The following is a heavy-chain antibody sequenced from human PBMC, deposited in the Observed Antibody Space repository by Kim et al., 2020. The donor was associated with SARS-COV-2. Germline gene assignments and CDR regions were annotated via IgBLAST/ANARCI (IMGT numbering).Heavy chain of an antibody. J-gene: IGHJ6*01. CDR3: AKGGDAAAGGYYYYYYG. D-gene: IGHD6-13*01. V-gene: IGHV3-9*01. Sequence: GGSLRLSCAASGFTFDDYAMHWVRQAPGKGLEWVSGISWNSGSIGYADSVKGRFTISRDNAKNSLYLQMNSLRAEDTALYYCAKGGDAAAGGYYYYYYG. CDR1: GFTFDDYA. CDR2: ISWNSGSI.